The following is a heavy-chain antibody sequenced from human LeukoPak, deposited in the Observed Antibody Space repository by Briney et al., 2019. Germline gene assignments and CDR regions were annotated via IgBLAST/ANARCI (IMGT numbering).Heavy chain of an antibody. D-gene: IGHD1-14*01. CDR1: GGSFSTYT. J-gene: IGHJ4*02. V-gene: IGHV1-69*13. CDR3: ARERATTTFDY. CDR2: LIPSFTKV. Sequence: SVKVSCKASGGSFSTYTFSWVRQAPGQGLEWMGDLIPSFTKVNYAQNFHGRVTITADESTSTAYMELKSLKSEDTAVYFCARERATTTFDYWGQGTLVTVSS.